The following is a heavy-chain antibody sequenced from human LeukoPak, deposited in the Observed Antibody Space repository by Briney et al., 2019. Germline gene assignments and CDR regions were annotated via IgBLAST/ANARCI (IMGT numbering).Heavy chain of an antibody. CDR3: AKDIAQGYTFGSIEQDY. CDR2: ISYDGTNK. Sequence: GGSLRLSCAASGFTFSSYGMPWVRQAPGKGLEWVAVISYDGTNKYYADSVKGRFTISRDNSKDTLSLQMNSLRAEDTAVYYCAKDIAQGYTFGSIEQDYWGQGTLVTVSS. CDR1: GFTFSSYG. J-gene: IGHJ4*02. D-gene: IGHD5-18*01. V-gene: IGHV3-30*18.